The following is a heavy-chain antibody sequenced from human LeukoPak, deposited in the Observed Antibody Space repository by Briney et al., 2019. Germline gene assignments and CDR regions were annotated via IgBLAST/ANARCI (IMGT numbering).Heavy chain of an antibody. CDR2: IYSDGVT. CDR1: GFIVNSYA. J-gene: IGHJ5*02. Sequence: GGSLRLSCAASGFIVNSYAMSWVRQAPGKGLAWVSLIYSDGVTQYADSVKGRFTISRDNSKNTLYLQMNSLRDEATGVYFCAIARAEGKTWVEFDPWGQGTLVTVSS. D-gene: IGHD6-6*01. CDR3: AIARAEGKTWVEFDP. V-gene: IGHV3-66*02.